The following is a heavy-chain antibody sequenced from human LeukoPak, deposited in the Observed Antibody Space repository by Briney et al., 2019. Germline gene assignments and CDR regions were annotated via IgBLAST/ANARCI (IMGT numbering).Heavy chain of an antibody. CDR3: ARVLDSSSSRYQAFPY. Sequence: GGSLRLSCAASGFTVSSNYMSWVRQAPGKGLEWVSVIYSGGSTYYADSVKGRFTISRDNSKNTLYLQMNSLRAEDTAVYYCARVLDSSSSRYQAFPYWGQGTLVTVSS. J-gene: IGHJ4*02. CDR1: GFTVSSNY. D-gene: IGHD2-15*01. CDR2: IYSGGST. V-gene: IGHV3-66*01.